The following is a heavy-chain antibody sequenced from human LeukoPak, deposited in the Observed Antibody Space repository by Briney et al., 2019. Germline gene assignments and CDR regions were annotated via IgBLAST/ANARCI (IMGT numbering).Heavy chain of an antibody. CDR1: GFTFSSYG. D-gene: IGHD6-13*01. Sequence: PGRSLRLSCAASGFTFSSYGMHAVRQAPSKGLEWVAVIWYDGSNKYYADSVKGRFTISRDNSKNTLYLQMNSLRAEDTAVYYCARVAAAGHSYYYYGMDVWGQGTTVTVSS. CDR3: ARVAAAGHSYYYYGMDV. J-gene: IGHJ6*02. CDR2: IWYDGSNK. V-gene: IGHV3-33*01.